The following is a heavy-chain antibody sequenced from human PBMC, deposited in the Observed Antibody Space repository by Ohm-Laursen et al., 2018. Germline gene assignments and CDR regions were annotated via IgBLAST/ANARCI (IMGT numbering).Heavy chain of an antibody. D-gene: IGHD3-22*01. CDR2: ISSSTSVI. CDR3: VRVYSFYYDSSGYQSKNDAFDI. Sequence: GSLRLSCAASGFTFSSYAMSWVRQAPGKGLEWVSHISSSTSVIYYADSVRGRFTISRDNAKNSLYLQMNSLRAEDTAVYYCVRVYSFYYDSSGYQSKNDAFDIWGQGTMVTVSS. CDR1: GFTFSSYA. V-gene: IGHV3-48*01. J-gene: IGHJ3*02.